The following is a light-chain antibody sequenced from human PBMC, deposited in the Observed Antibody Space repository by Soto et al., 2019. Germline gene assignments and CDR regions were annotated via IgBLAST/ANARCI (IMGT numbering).Light chain of an antibody. CDR2: EGD. CDR1: SSDFGSYNL. J-gene: IGLJ2*01. CDR3: CSYGGSRTFDVL. V-gene: IGLV2-23*03. Sequence: QSVLTQPASVSGSPGQSITISCTGTSSDFGSYNLVSWYQQHPGKAPKLIIYEGDKRPSGVSDRFSVSKSGNTASLTLSGLQAEDEDDYFCCSYGGSRTFDVLFGGGTKVTVL.